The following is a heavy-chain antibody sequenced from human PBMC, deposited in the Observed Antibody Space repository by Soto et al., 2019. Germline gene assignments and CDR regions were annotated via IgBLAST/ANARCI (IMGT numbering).Heavy chain of an antibody. D-gene: IGHD2-15*01. Sequence: QVQLQESGPGLVKPSQTLSLTCTVSGGSISSGGYYWSWIRQHPGKGLEWIGYIYYSGSTYYNPSLKSRVTISVDTSKNQFSLKLSSVTAADTAVYYCARVYCSGGSCNCYYYYYYLDVWGKGTTVTVSS. CDR1: GGSISSGGYY. V-gene: IGHV4-31*03. J-gene: IGHJ6*03. CDR2: IYYSGST. CDR3: ARVYCSGGSCNCYYYYYYLDV.